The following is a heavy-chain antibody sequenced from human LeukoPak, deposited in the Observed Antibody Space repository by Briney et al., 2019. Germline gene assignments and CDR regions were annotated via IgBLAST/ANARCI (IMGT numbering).Heavy chain of an antibody. CDR1: GFTFSSYA. V-gene: IGHV3-30*04. D-gene: IGHD4-23*01. Sequence: GRSLRLSCAASGFTFSSYAMHWVRQAPGKGLEWVALILYNGSKKHYVDSVKGRFTISRDNSKNTVYLQMNSLRREDTAIYYCARGTTMVTLSWDYFDYWGQGTLVTVSS. CDR3: ARGTTMVTLSWDYFDY. J-gene: IGHJ4*02. CDR2: ILYNGSKK.